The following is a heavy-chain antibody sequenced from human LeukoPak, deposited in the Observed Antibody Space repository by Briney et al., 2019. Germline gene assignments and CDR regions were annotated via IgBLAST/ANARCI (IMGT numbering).Heavy chain of an antibody. J-gene: IGHJ4*02. V-gene: IGHV3-30*04. CDR1: GFTFSSYA. D-gene: IGHD5-12*01. CDR2: ISYDGSNK. Sequence: GGSLRLSCAASGFTFSSYAMHWVRQAPGKGLEWVAVISYDGSNKYYADSVKGRFTISRDNSKNTLYLQMNSLRAEDTAVYYCASGYSGYDALDYWGQGTLVTVSS. CDR3: ASGYSGYDALDY.